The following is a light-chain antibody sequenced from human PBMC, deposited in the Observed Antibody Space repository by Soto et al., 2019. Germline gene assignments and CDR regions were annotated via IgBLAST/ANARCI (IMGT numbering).Light chain of an antibody. V-gene: IGLV4-69*01. CDR1: SGHSNYA. Sequence: QSVLTQSPSASASLGASVKLTCTLSSGHSNYAIAWHQQQSEKGPRYLMKLNSDGSHSKGDGIPDRFSGSSSGAERYLTIPRLQSADEADYSCQTWGSGIVVFGGGPKLTVL. CDR3: QTWGSGIVV. CDR2: LNSDGSH. J-gene: IGLJ2*01.